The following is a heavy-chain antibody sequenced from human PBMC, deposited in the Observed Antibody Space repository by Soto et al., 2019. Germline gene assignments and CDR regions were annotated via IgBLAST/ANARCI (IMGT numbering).Heavy chain of an antibody. CDR3: ARDDEGGSDCDLGY. CDR1: GFTFSSHA. Sequence: QVQLVESGGGVLQPGRSLRLSCAVSGFTFSSHAMHWVRQAPGKGLEWVALISSDGSNKYYADSVKGRFTTSRDNSKNTMYLQMNSLRLEDTAVYYCARDDEGGSDCDLGYWGQGALVTVSS. D-gene: IGHD1-26*01. J-gene: IGHJ4*02. V-gene: IGHV3-30-3*01. CDR2: ISSDGSNK.